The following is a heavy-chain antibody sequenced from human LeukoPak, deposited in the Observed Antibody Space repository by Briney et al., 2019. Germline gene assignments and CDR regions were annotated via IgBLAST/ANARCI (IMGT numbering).Heavy chain of an antibody. J-gene: IGHJ4*02. V-gene: IGHV3-23*01. CDR3: VKGYHFDW. CDR2: ISGSGDST. Sequence: GGSLRLSCAASGFTFSSYAMSWVRQAPGKGLEWVSAISGSGDSTYYGDSVKGRFTISRDNSKNTLYMQMNNLRVEDTAVYYCVKGYHFDWWGQGTLVTVSS. D-gene: IGHD1-26*01. CDR1: GFTFSSYA.